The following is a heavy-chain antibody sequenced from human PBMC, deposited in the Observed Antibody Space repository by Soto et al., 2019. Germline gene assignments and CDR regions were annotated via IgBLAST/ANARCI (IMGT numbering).Heavy chain of an antibody. D-gene: IGHD1-26*01. CDR1: TFTFTSSA. CDR3: ATHREGATYYFDY. V-gene: IGHV1-58*01. Sequence: QMQLVQSGPEVKKPGTSVKVSCKASTFTFTSSAVQWVRQARGQRLEWIGWIVVGSGNTKYAQNFQEIVTITRDMSSGKAYLELSSLRSEDTAVYYCATHREGATYYFDYWGQGTLLPVSS. J-gene: IGHJ4*02. CDR2: IVVGSGNT.